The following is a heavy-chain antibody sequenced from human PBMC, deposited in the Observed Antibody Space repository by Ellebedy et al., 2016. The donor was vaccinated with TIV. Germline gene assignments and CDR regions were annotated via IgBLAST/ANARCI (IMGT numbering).Heavy chain of an antibody. CDR3: ANMAWGNEDYSVDS. CDR1: GFLFNHDG. CDR2: IANDGRNK. J-gene: IGHJ5*01. D-gene: IGHD2-21*01. Sequence: GGSLRLSXAASGFLFNHDGMYWVRQAPGKGLEWVAVIANDGRNKYYGDSVKGRFIISRDNSKNTLYLQMNSLKVEDTAVYYCANMAWGNEDYSVDSWGQGTLVTVSS. V-gene: IGHV3-30*18.